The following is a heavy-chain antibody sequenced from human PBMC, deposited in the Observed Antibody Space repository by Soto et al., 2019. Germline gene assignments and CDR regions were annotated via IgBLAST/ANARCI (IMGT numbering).Heavy chain of an antibody. J-gene: IGHJ6*02. CDR1: GGTFSSYA. D-gene: IGHD5-18*01. V-gene: IGHV1-69*13. Sequence: SVKVSCKASGGTFSSYAISWVRQAPGQGLEWVGGIIPIFGTANYAQKFQGRVTITADESTSTAYMELSSLRSEDTAVYYCARGDTYYYYGMDVWGQGTTVTVSS. CDR2: IIPIFGTA. CDR3: ARGDTYYYYGMDV.